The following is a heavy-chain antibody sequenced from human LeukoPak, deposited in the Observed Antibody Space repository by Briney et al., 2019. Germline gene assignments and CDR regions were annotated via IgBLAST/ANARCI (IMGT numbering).Heavy chain of an antibody. D-gene: IGHD3-16*01. Sequence: SVKVSCKASGGTFSSYAISWVRQAPGQGLEWTGGIIPIFGTANYAQKFQGRVTITADESTSTAYMELSSLRSEDTAVYYCARDPSTSDLAPDYDYWGQGTLVTVSS. CDR1: GGTFSSYA. J-gene: IGHJ4*02. CDR3: ARDPSTSDLAPDYDY. CDR2: IIPIFGTA. V-gene: IGHV1-69*01.